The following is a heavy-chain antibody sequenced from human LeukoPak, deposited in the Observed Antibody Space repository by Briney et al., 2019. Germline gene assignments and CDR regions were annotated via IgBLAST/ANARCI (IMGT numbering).Heavy chain of an antibody. J-gene: IGHJ3*02. V-gene: IGHV3-66*01. D-gene: IGHD2-2*01. CDR3: ARWDIVVVPAATPAAFDI. CDR1: GFTVSGNY. CDR2: IYSGGNT. Sequence: GGSLRLSCAVSGFTVSGNYMSWVRQAPGKGLEWVSVIYSGGNTYYADSVKGRFTISRDNSKNTLYLRMNSLRAEDTAVYYCARWDIVVVPAATPAAFDIWGQGTMVTVSS.